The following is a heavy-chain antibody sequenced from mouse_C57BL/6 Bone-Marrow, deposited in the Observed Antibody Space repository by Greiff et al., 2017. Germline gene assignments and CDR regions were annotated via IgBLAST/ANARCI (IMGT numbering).Heavy chain of an antibody. CDR3: TFYSNWGY. V-gene: IGHV14-4*01. J-gene: IGHJ2*01. CDR1: GFNIKDAY. D-gene: IGHD2-5*01. Sequence: FQLQQSGAELVRPGASVKLSCTASGFNIKDAYMHWVKQRPEQGLEWIGWIGPENGDTEYASKFQGNATITADTSSNTAYLQLSSLTSEDTAVYYCTFYSNWGYWGQGTTLTVSS. CDR2: IGPENGDT.